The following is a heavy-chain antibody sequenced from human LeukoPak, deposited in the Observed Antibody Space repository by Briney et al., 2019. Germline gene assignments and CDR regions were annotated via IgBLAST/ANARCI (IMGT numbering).Heavy chain of an antibody. D-gene: IGHD6-6*01. Sequence: GGSLRLSCAASGFIFSSYSMSWVRQAPGKGLEWASVITGSGGNTYYADSVKGRFTISRDNSKNMLYLQMNSLRAEDTAVYYCAKDLEYSSSHRDYWGQGTLVTVSS. J-gene: IGHJ4*02. V-gene: IGHV3-23*01. CDR1: GFIFSSYS. CDR3: AKDLEYSSSHRDY. CDR2: ITGSGGNT.